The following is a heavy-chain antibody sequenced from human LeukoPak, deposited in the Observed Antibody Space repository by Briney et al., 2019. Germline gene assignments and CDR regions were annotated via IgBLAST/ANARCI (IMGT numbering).Heavy chain of an antibody. CDR3: AKHTLVVTAICY. D-gene: IGHD2-21*02. J-gene: IGHJ4*02. CDR2: ITGSGGTT. V-gene: IGHV3-23*01. Sequence: PGGSLRLSCAASGFTFSSYAMSWVRQAPGKGLEWVSAITGSGGTTYYADSVKGRFTISRDNSKNTLYLQMNSLRAEDTAVYYCAKHTLVVTAICYWGQGTLVTVSS. CDR1: GFTFSSYA.